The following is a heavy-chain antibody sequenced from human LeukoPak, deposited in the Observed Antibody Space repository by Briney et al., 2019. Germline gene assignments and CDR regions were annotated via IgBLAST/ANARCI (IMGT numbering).Heavy chain of an antibody. D-gene: IGHD2-15*01. V-gene: IGHV4-39*01. Sequence: SETLSLTCTVSGGSISSSSYYWGWIRQPPGKGLEWIGSIYYSGSTYYNPSLKSRVTISVDTSKNQSSLKLSSVTAADTAVYYCARIYCSGGSCYRALFDYWGQGTLVTASS. CDR2: IYYSGST. CDR1: GGSISSSSYY. J-gene: IGHJ4*02. CDR3: ARIYCSGGSCYRALFDY.